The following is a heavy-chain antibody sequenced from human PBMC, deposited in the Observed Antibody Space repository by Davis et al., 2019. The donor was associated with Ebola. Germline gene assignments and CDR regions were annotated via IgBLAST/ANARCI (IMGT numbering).Heavy chain of an antibody. CDR3: ARDLGRVTVGN. Sequence: SLNIPCSDSGFTFGDYYMSWIRQAAGKGLEYLSYISPSTTTIFYADSVKGRFTISRDNAKASLYLQMNSLKTGDTAFYYCARDLGRVTVGNWGQGTLVTVSS. V-gene: IGHV3-11*01. CDR1: GFTFGDYY. CDR2: ISPSTTTI. D-gene: IGHD4-17*01. J-gene: IGHJ4*02.